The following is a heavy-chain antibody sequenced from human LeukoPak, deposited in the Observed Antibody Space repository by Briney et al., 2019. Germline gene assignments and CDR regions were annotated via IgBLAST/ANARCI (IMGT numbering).Heavy chain of an antibody. V-gene: IGHV3-21*01. CDR1: GFTFSSYS. Sequence: GGSLRLSCSASGFTFSSYSKSWVRQAPGKGLGWVSSLSTGTTYMSYADSVKGRFSISRDNARQSLYLQMNSLRAEDTAVYYCATSLLGATFDTWGQGTMVTVSS. D-gene: IGHD2-15*01. CDR2: LSTGTTYM. J-gene: IGHJ3*02. CDR3: ATSLLGATFDT.